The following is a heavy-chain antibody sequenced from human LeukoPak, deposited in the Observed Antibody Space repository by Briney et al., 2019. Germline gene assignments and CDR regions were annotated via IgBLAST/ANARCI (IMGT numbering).Heavy chain of an antibody. CDR2: INPNSGGT. D-gene: IGHD3-22*01. J-gene: IGHJ4*02. V-gene: IGHV1-2*06. CDR1: GYTFTGYY. Sequence: ASXKVSCKASGYTFTGYYMHWVRQAPGQGLEWMGRINPNSGGTNYAQKFQGRVTMTRDTSISTAYMELSRLRSDDTAVYYCARASRHYYYDSSAGYWGQGTLVTVSS. CDR3: ARASRHYYYDSSAGY.